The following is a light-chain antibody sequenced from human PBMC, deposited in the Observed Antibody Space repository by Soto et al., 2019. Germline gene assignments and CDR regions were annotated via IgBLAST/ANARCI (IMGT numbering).Light chain of an antibody. CDR2: DVS. CDR3: TSYRYSSALYV. J-gene: IGLJ1*01. V-gene: IGLV2-14*03. Sequence: QSALTQPASVSGSPGQSITISCTGTSSDVGGYNYVSWYQQHPGEAPKLMIYDVSDRPSGVSNRFSGSKSGNTASLTISGLQAADVADYYCTSYRYSSALYVFGTGTKVTVL. CDR1: SSDVGGYNY.